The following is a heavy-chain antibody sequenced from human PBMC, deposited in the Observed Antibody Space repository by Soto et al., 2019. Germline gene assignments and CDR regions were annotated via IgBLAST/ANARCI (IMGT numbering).Heavy chain of an antibody. J-gene: IGHJ6*02. CDR2: ISDDGSNK. V-gene: IGHV3-30*03. Sequence: QVQLVESGGGVVQPGRSLRLSCAASGFTFSSYGMHWVRQAPGKGLEWVAVISDDGSNKYYADPVKGRFTITRANSKNTLSLPTHSLRAPHTAVYSSATDLLATGRASALDVWGQGTTVTVSS. CDR3: ATDLLATGRASALDV. CDR1: GFTFSSYG.